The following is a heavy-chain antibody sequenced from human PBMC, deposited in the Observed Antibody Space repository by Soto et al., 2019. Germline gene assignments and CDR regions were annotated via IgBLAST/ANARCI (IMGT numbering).Heavy chain of an antibody. D-gene: IGHD3-22*01. CDR3: ASLDSSGYYYRPFDY. J-gene: IGHJ4*02. CDR1: GFTFSSYG. CDR2: KSYDGSNK. Sequence: GGSLRLSCASSGFTFSSYGMHLVRQAPGKGLEWVAVKSYDGSNKYYADSVKGRFTISRDNSKNTLYLQMNSLRAEDTAVYYCASLDSSGYYYRPFDYWGQGTLVTVSS. V-gene: IGHV3-30*03.